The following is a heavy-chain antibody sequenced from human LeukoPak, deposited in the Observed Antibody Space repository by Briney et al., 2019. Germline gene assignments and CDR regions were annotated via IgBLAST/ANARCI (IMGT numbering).Heavy chain of an antibody. CDR1: GGSISSYY. CDR3: ARGSTVTSSVFWISNWFDP. Sequence: SETLSLTCTVSGGSISSYYWSWIRQPPGKGLEWIGYIYYSGSTNYNPSLKSRVTISVDTSKNQFSLKLSSVTAADTAVYYCARGSTVTSSVFWISNWFDPWGQGTLVTVSS. J-gene: IGHJ5*02. D-gene: IGHD4-17*01. V-gene: IGHV4-59*01. CDR2: IYYSGST.